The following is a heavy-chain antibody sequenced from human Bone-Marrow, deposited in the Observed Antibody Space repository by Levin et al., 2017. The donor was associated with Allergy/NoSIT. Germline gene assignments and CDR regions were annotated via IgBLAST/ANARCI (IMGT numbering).Heavy chain of an antibody. CDR2: IYYSGST. CDR3: ARDSPPGTGRYYGMDV. CDR1: GGSISSYY. D-gene: IGHD1-1*01. V-gene: IGHV4-59*01. J-gene: IGHJ6*02. Sequence: SETLSLTCTVSGGSISSYYWSWIRQPPGKGLEWIGYIYYSGSTNYNPSLKSRVTISVDTSKNQFSLKLSSVTAADTAVYYCARDSPPGTGRYYGMDVWGQGTTVTVSS.